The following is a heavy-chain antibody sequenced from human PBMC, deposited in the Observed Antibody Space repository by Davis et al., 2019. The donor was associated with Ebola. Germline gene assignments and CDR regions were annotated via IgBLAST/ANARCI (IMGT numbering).Heavy chain of an antibody. CDR1: GGSISSSSYY. D-gene: IGHD4-17*01. CDR2: IYYSGST. V-gene: IGHV4-61*01. Sequence: SETLSLTCTVSGGSISSSSYYWSWIRQPPGKGLEWIGYIYYSGSTNYNPSLKSRVTISVDTSKNQFSLKLSSVTAADPAVYYCARDSPYGAAWFDYWGQGTLVTVSS. J-gene: IGHJ4*02. CDR3: ARDSPYGAAWFDY.